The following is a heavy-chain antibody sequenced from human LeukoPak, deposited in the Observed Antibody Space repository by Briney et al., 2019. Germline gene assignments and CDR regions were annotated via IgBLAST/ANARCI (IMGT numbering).Heavy chain of an antibody. CDR2: ISGRAGYT. CDR1: GFPLRSYS. D-gene: IGHD5-12*01. Sequence: GGSLRLSCAASGFPLRSYSLSWVRQAPGKGLEWVSAISGRAGYTYYADSVKGRFTISRDISKNTLYLQMISLRADDTAVYYCAKEYSGYDFDYWGQGTLVTVSS. V-gene: IGHV3-23*01. CDR3: AKEYSGYDFDY. J-gene: IGHJ4*02.